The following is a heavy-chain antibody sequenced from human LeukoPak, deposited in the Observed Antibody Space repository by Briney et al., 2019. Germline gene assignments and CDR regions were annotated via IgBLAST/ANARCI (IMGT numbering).Heavy chain of an antibody. Sequence: GESLKISCAASGFSFSTFAMHWVRQAPGKGLEWVTLISSDGSNKYYADSVRGRFTISRDNSKNTLYLQMNSLRLDETAVYYCARVSAGFDYWGQGALVTVSS. CDR1: GFSFSTFA. CDR2: ISSDGSNK. J-gene: IGHJ4*02. CDR3: ARVSAGFDY. V-gene: IGHV3-30*04.